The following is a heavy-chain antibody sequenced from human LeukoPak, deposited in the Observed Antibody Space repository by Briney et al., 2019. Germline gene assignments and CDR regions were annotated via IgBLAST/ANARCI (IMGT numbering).Heavy chain of an antibody. D-gene: IGHD1-14*01. CDR3: ARHAVDYNLSSPWRY. CDR1: GYSFTNYW. CDR2: IFPGDSDT. J-gene: IGHJ4*02. V-gene: IGHV5-51*01. Sequence: GESLKISCKGSGYSFTNYWIGWVRQMPGKGLEWMGIIFPGDSDTTYSPSFQGQVTISADKSISTAYLQWSSLKASDTAMYYCARHAVDYNLSSPWRYWGQGTLVTVSS.